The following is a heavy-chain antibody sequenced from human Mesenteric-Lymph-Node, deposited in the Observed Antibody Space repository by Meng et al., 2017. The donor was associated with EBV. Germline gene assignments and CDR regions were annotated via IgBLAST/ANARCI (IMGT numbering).Heavy chain of an antibody. D-gene: IGHD3-9*01. CDR1: GFTFSTYG. Sequence: QVQLVESGGAVVQPGRSLIRSCVVSGFTFSTYGMHWVRQAPGKGLEWVALISYDGGNEHYADSVKGRFTVSRDNSKNTLYLQMNSLRPEDTAVYYCAKDLYPTAWLGNILDYWGQGTLVTVSS. J-gene: IGHJ4*02. CDR2: ISYDGGNE. CDR3: AKDLYPTAWLGNILDY. V-gene: IGHV3-30*18.